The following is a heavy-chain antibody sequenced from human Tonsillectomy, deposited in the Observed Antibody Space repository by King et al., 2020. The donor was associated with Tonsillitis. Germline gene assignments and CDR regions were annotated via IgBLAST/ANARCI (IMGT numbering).Heavy chain of an antibody. CDR2: IKSKTDGGTT. J-gene: IGHJ3*02. Sequence: VQLVESEGGLVKPGGSLTLSCVASGLTFSNAWMTWVRKASGKGLEWVGRIKSKTDGGTTDYAAPVKGRFTISRDDSKNTLFLQMNSLKTEDTAVYYCTTRDYATGAFDIWGQGTMVTVSS. D-gene: IGHD3-16*01. CDR1: GLTFSNAW. V-gene: IGHV3-15*01. CDR3: TTRDYATGAFDI.